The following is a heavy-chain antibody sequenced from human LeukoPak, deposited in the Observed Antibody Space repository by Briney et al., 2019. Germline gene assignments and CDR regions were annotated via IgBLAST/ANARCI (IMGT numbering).Heavy chain of an antibody. V-gene: IGHV3-30*18. Sequence: GRSLRLSCAASGFTFSSYGMHWVRQAPGNGLEWVAVISYDGSNKYYADSVKGRFTISRDNSKNTLYLQMNSLRAEDTAVYYCAKVGLEAPFDYWGQGTLVTVSS. D-gene: IGHD3-3*01. CDR2: ISYDGSNK. CDR1: GFTFSSYG. CDR3: AKVGLEAPFDY. J-gene: IGHJ4*02.